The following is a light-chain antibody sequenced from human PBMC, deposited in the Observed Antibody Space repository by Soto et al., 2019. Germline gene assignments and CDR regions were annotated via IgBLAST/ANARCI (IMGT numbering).Light chain of an antibody. Sequence: EIVMTQSPVTLSVSPGERATLSCRASQSVGKNLAWYQQRPGQAPRLLIHGASTRASGVPARFSGSGSGTDFPLTISSLQSEDFAVYYCQQYTDSPITFGPGTKVDLQ. V-gene: IGKV3-15*01. J-gene: IGKJ3*01. CDR3: QQYTDSPIT. CDR1: QSVGKN. CDR2: GAS.